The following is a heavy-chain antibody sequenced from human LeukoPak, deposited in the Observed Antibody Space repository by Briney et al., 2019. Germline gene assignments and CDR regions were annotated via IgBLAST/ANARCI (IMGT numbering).Heavy chain of an antibody. D-gene: IGHD3-22*01. V-gene: IGHV3-30*18. CDR2: ISYDGTNK. CDR1: GFTFSNYD. CDR3: AKGSSSGTADY. J-gene: IGHJ4*02. Sequence: RGRSLRLSCAASGFTFSNYDMHWVRQAPGKGLEWVAFISYDGTNKYYADSVKGRFTFSRDNSKYTLYLQMNSLRAEGTAVYYCAKGSSSGTADYWGQGTLVAVSS.